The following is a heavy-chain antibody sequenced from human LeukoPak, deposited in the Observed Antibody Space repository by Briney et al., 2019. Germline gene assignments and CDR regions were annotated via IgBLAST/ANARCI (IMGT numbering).Heavy chain of an antibody. CDR3: ARSRLLTSKFDP. Sequence: PGGSLRLSCAASGFTFDTYVTHWVRQAPGTGLEWVAVISHDESAKYYADSVTGRFIVSRDNSKNTSYLQINSLRPEDTAVYYSARSRLLTSKFDPWGQGALVTVSS. CDR2: ISHDESAK. V-gene: IGHV3-30-3*01. CDR1: GFTFDTYV. D-gene: IGHD2-21*01. J-gene: IGHJ5*02.